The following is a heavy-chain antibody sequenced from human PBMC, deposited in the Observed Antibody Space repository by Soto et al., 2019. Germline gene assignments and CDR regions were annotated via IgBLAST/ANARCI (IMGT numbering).Heavy chain of an antibody. CDR1: GDSVSSNSAA. Sequence: SQTLSLTCAISGDSVSSNSAAWNWIRQSPSRGLEWLGRTYYRSKWYNDYAVSVKSRITINPDTSKNQFSLQLNSVTPEDTAVYYCARVRITDSSSWYQGDYYGMDVWGQGTTVTVSS. D-gene: IGHD6-13*01. CDR2: TYYRSKWYN. CDR3: ARVRITDSSSWYQGDYYGMDV. J-gene: IGHJ6*02. V-gene: IGHV6-1*01.